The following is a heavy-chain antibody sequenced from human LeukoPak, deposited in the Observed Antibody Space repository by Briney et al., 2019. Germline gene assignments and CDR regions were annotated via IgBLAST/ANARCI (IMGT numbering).Heavy chain of an antibody. CDR1: GFTFSSYG. D-gene: IGHD5-12*01. CDR2: ISYDGSNK. Sequence: GRSLRLSCAASGFTFSSYGMHWVRQAPGKGMEWVAVISYDGSNKYYADSVKGRFTISRDNSKNTLYLQMNSLRAEDTAVYYCAKDLYGYEDYWGQGTLVTVSS. V-gene: IGHV3-30*18. CDR3: AKDLYGYEDY. J-gene: IGHJ4*02.